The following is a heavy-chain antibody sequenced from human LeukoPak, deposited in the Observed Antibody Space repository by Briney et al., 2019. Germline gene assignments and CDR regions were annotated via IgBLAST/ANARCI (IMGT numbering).Heavy chain of an antibody. J-gene: IGHJ5*02. Sequence: GGSLRLSCAASGFTFSSSGMQWVRQAPGTGLDWVAFIRYDGSDEYYGDSVKGRFTISRDNSKNTLYLQMNSLRAEDTAVYYCAKGNVLRFLEWFDPWGQGTLVTVSS. CDR1: GFTFSSSG. CDR2: IRYDGSDE. V-gene: IGHV3-30*02. D-gene: IGHD3-3*01. CDR3: AKGNVLRFLEWFDP.